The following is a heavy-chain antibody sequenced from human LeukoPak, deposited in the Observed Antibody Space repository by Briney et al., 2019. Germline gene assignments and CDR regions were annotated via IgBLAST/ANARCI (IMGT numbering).Heavy chain of an antibody. Sequence: ASVKVSCKASGYTFTSYDINWVRQATGQGLEWMGWMNPNSGNTGYAQKFQGRVTMTRNTSISTAYMELSSLRSEDMAVYYCARGHYDSSGYYPFDYWGQGTLVTVSS. CDR1: GYTFTSYD. CDR3: ARGHYDSSGYYPFDY. CDR2: MNPNSGNT. V-gene: IGHV1-8*01. J-gene: IGHJ4*02. D-gene: IGHD3-22*01.